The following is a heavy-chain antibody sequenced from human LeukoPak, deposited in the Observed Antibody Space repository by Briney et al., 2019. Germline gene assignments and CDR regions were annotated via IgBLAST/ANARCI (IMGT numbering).Heavy chain of an antibody. D-gene: IGHD3-3*01. CDR1: GFTVSSNY. Sequence: GGSLRLSCAASGFTVSSNYMSWVRQAPGKGLGWVSVIYSGSSTYYADSVKGRFNISRDISKNTVYLQMNSLRAEDTAVYYCARSTIFGVVTPFWFDPWGQGTLVTVSS. CDR2: IYSGSST. CDR3: ARSTIFGVVTPFWFDP. J-gene: IGHJ5*02. V-gene: IGHV3-66*01.